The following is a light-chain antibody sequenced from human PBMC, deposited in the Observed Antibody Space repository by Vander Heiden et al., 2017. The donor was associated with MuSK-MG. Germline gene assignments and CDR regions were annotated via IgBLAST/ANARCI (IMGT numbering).Light chain of an antibody. CDR2: DNN. V-gene: IGLV1-51*01. J-gene: IGLJ1*01. Sequence: QSVLTQPPSVSAAPGQKVTISCSGSSSNIGNNYVSWYHQLPGTAPQLRSYDNNKRPSGIPDRFSGAKSCTSATLVINGLQTGDEAEYYCGTWDSSLSAGDVFGTGTKVTVL. CDR1: SSNIGNNY. CDR3: GTWDSSLSAGDV.